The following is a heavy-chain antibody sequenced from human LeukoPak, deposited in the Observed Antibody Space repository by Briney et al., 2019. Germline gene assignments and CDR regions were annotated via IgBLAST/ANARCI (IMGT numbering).Heavy chain of an antibody. CDR1: GHTLTELS. Sequence: ASVKVSCKVSGHTLTELSMHWVRQAPGKGLEWMGGFDPEDGETIYAQKFQGRVTMTEDTSTDTAYMELSSLRSEDTAVYYCAGSRLYYDSSGYYQGSFDYWGQGTLVTVSS. V-gene: IGHV1-24*01. D-gene: IGHD3-22*01. CDR3: AGSRLYYDSSGYYQGSFDY. J-gene: IGHJ4*02. CDR2: FDPEDGET.